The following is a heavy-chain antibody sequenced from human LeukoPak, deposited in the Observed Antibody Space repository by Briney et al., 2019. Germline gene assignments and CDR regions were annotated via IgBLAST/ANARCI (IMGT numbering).Heavy chain of an antibody. V-gene: IGHV3-23*01. J-gene: IGHJ4*02. CDR1: GFTFSSYA. CDR3: AKFRRTYYYDSSGYNDY. Sequence: GGSLRLSCAASGFTFSSYAMSWVRQARGKGLEWVSAISGSGGSTYYADSVKGRFTISRDNSKNTLYLQMNSLRAEDTAVYYCAKFRRTYYYDSSGYNDYWGQGTLVTVSS. D-gene: IGHD3-22*01. CDR2: ISGSGGST.